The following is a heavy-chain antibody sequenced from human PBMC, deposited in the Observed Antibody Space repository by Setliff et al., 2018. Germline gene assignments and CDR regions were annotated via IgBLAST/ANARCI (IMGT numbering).Heavy chain of an antibody. D-gene: IGHD5-12*01. V-gene: IGHV3-21*01. Sequence: GGSLRLSCAASGFNFRNYNMHWVRQAPGKGLEWVSSIRFSSSSISYASSVKVRFTLSRDSAKNSLFLQMKSLRAEDTAVYYCARAGGYDFHHLDYWGQGILVTVSS. CDR1: GFNFRNYN. J-gene: IGHJ4*02. CDR2: IRFSSSSI. CDR3: ARAGGYDFHHLDY.